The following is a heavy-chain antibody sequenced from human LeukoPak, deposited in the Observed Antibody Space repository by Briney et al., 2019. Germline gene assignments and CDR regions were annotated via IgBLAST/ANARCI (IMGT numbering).Heavy chain of an antibody. CDR1: GGSISGGGYY. J-gene: IGHJ4*02. CDR3: ASYGDYRGAFDD. CDR2: IYYSGST. Sequence: SETLSLTCTVSGGSISGGGYYWSWLRQHPGKGLEWIGYIYYSGSTYYNPSLKSRVTISVDTSKNQFSLKLSSVTAADTAVYYCASYGDYRGAFDDWGRGTLVTVSS. D-gene: IGHD4-17*01. V-gene: IGHV4-31*03.